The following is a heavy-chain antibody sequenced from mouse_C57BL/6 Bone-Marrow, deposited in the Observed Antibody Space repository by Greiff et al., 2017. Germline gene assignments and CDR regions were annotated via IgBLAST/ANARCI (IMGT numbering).Heavy chain of an antibody. D-gene: IGHD1-1*01. V-gene: IGHV5-6*01. CDR3: ARHHYYGSSYGYYAMGY. Sequence: EVKLVESGGDLVKPGGSLKLSCAASGFTFSSYGMSWVRQTPDKRLEWVATISSGGSYTYYPDSVKGRFTISRDNAKNTMYLQMSSLKSEDTAMYYCARHHYYGSSYGYYAMGYWGQGTSVTVSS. J-gene: IGHJ4*01. CDR1: GFTFSSYG. CDR2: ISSGGSYT.